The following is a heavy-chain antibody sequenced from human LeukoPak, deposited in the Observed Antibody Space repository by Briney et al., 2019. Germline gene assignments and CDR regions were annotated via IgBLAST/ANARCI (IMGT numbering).Heavy chain of an antibody. CDR1: GYTFTGYY. D-gene: IGHD3-10*01. CDR3: ARENSGSTGDFDY. J-gene: IGHJ4*02. Sequence: ASVKVSCKASGYTFTGYYMHWVRQAPGQGLEWMGWINPNSGDTHYAQKFQGRVTMTRDTSISTAYMELSRLRSDDTAVYYCARENSGSTGDFDYWGQGTLVTVSS. V-gene: IGHV1-2*02. CDR2: INPNSGDT.